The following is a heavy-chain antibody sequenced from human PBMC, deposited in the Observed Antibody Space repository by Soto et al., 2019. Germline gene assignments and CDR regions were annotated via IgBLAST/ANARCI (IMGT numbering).Heavy chain of an antibody. CDR3: ASGNAWEVLLAH. CDR1: GASVNSGGYY. J-gene: IGHJ4*02. Sequence: SETLSLTCTVSGASVNSGGYYWSWIRQLPGKGLEWIGYVYFSGSTYFNPSLESRLTMSLDTSQNQFSLKLRSVTAADTAVYHCASGNAWEVLLAHWSQGTLVTV. CDR2: VYFSGST. V-gene: IGHV4-31*03. D-gene: IGHD1-26*01.